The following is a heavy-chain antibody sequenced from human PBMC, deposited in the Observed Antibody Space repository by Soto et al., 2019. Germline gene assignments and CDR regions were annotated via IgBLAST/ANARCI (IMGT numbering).Heavy chain of an antibody. Sequence: SETMSLTCTVSGCSISSYYWSWIRQPPGKGLEWIGYIYYSGSTNYNPSLKSRVTISVDTSKNQFSLKLSSVTAADTAVYYCARVFHGVIDYWGQGTLVTVSS. CDR2: IYYSGST. CDR1: GCSISSYY. V-gene: IGHV4-59*01. J-gene: IGHJ4*02. CDR3: ARVFHGVIDY.